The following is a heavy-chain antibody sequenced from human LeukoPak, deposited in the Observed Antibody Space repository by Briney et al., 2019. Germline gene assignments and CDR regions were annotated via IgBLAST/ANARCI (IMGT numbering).Heavy chain of an antibody. Sequence: PAETLSLTCTVSGGSISSYYWSWIRQPPGKRLEWIGYIYYSGSTNYNPSLKSRVTISVDTSKNQFSLKLSSVTAADTAVYYCARVEVLRYFGHDYWGQGTLVTVSS. D-gene: IGHD3-9*01. CDR3: ARVEVLRYFGHDY. CDR1: GGSISSYY. CDR2: IYYSGST. V-gene: IGHV4-59*01. J-gene: IGHJ4*02.